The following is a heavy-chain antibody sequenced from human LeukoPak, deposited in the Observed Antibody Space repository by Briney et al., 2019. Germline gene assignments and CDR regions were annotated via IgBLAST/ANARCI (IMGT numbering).Heavy chain of an antibody. J-gene: IGHJ4*02. CDR2: IYYTGNT. CDR3: ARLRYFDWNYDY. V-gene: IGHV4-39*01. CDR1: GVSISSSNSY. Sequence: SETLSLTCTVSGVSISSSNSYWGWIRQPPGKGLEWIGSIYYTGNTYYNASLKSQVSISIDTSKNQFSLKLTSVTAADTSVYYCARLRYFDWNYDYWGQGTLVTVSS. D-gene: IGHD3-9*01.